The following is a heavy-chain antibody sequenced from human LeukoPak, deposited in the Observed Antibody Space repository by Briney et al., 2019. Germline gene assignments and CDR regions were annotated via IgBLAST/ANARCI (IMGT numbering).Heavy chain of an antibody. CDR3: ARAKMWFDP. Sequence: SQTLSLTCTVSGGSISSGGYYWSWIRQPPGRGLEWIGYIYHSGSTYYNPSLKSRVTISVDRSKNQFSLKLSSVTAADTAVYYCARAKMWFDPWGQGTLVTVSS. V-gene: IGHV4-30-2*01. CDR2: IYHSGST. J-gene: IGHJ5*02. CDR1: GGSISSGGYY.